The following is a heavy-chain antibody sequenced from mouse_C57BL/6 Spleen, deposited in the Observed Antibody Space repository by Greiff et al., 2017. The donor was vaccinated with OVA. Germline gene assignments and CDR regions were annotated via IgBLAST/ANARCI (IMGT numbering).Heavy chain of an antibody. Sequence: QVQLQQPGAELVMPGASVKLSCKASGYTFTSYWMHWVKQRPGQGLEWIGEIDPSDSYTNYNQKFKGKSTLTVDKSSSTAYMQLSSLTSEDAAVDYCARELGLRQFAYWGQGTLVTVSA. D-gene: IGHD2-4*01. V-gene: IGHV1-69*01. CDR2: IDPSDSYT. J-gene: IGHJ3*01. CDR1: GYTFTSYW. CDR3: ARELGLRQFAY.